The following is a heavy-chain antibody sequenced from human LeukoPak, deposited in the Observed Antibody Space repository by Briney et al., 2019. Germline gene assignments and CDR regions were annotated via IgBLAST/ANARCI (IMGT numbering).Heavy chain of an antibody. J-gene: IGHJ4*02. Sequence: SETLSLTCTVSGGSISSYYWSWIRQPPGKGLEWIGYIYYSGSTSYSPSLKSRVTISVDTSKNQFSLKLSSVTAADTAVYYCARLWFGDDFDYWGQGTLVTVSS. D-gene: IGHD3-10*01. CDR1: GGSISSYY. CDR3: ARLWFGDDFDY. V-gene: IGHV4-59*01. CDR2: IYYSGST.